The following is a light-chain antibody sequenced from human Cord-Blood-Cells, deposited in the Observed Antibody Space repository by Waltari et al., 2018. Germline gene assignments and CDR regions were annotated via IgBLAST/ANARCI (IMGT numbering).Light chain of an antibody. V-gene: IGKV4-1*01. CDR2: WAS. CDR3: QQYYSTPIT. CDR1: QRVLYSSNNKNY. Sequence: DIVMTQSPDSLAVSLGERATINCKYSQRVLYSSNNKNYLAWYKQKPGQPPKLLIYWASTRESGVPDRFSGSGSGTDFTLTISSLQAEDVAVYYCQQYYSTPITFGQGTRLEIK. J-gene: IGKJ5*01.